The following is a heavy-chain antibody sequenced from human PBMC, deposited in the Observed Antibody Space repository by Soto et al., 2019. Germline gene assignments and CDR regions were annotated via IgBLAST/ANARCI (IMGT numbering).Heavy chain of an antibody. CDR3: AKDSVIMVRGVHFYGMDV. CDR1: GFNFSTYG. V-gene: IGHV3-30*18. CDR2: ILYDGSNT. J-gene: IGHJ6*02. D-gene: IGHD3-10*01. Sequence: VQLVESGGGVVQPGMSLRLSCAASGFNFSTYGIHWVRQAPGKGLEWVAVILYDGSNTYYADSVKGRFTISRDNSKNTLDMPMNSLGPEDTAVYYCAKDSVIMVRGVHFYGMDVCGQGTTVTVS.